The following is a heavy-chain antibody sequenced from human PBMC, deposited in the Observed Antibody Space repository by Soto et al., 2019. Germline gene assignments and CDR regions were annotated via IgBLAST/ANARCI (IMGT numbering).Heavy chain of an antibody. D-gene: IGHD2-21*02. CDR3: ARGGVVVTALRFDY. J-gene: IGHJ4*02. Sequence: QVQLQESGPGLVKASQTLSVTCTVSGDSINRGGYYWIWIRQFPGKGLEWIGSVYYTGTTSYNPSLESRAASSVDTSMKRFSLKLSSVTAADTAVYYCARGGVVVTALRFDYWGQGTLVTVSS. CDR1: GDSINRGGYY. V-gene: IGHV4-31*03. CDR2: VYYTGTT.